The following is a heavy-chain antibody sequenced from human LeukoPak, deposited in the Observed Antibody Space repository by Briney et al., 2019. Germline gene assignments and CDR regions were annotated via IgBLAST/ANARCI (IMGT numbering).Heavy chain of an antibody. CDR3: AKEDRRGRHFDY. D-gene: IGHD3-16*01. Sequence: PGGSLRLSCTASGFAFDEHGMSWVRQVPGKGLEWVSGINWSGGSTGYSDPVRGRFTISRDNAKNSLYLQMDSLRAEDTALYYCAKEDRRGRHFDYWGQGTLVTVSS. CDR1: GFAFDEHG. CDR2: INWSGGST. J-gene: IGHJ4*02. V-gene: IGHV3-20*04.